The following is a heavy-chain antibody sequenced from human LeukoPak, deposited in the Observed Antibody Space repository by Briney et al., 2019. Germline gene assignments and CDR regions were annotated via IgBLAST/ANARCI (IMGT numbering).Heavy chain of an antibody. CDR3: TRDRVGGDLTGESLY. J-gene: IGHJ4*02. D-gene: IGHD1-14*01. CDR2: ISAFNGNT. Sequence: SVKVSCKTSGYIFNNFGITWVRQAPGQGLEWMGWISAFNGNTVYTQKVQGSLTLTTDTSTSTAFMELRNLKSDDTGIYYCTRDRVGGDLTGESLYWGQGTLVTVS. V-gene: IGHV1-18*01. CDR1: GYIFNNFG.